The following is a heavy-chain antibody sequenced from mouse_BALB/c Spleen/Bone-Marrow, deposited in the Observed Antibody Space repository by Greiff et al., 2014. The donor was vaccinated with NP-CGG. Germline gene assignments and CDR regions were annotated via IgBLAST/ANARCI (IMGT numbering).Heavy chain of an antibody. Sequence: VQLKESGPDLVKPGASVKLSCKASGYSFTGYFLNWVRQSHGKSLEWIGRINPFNGDTFYNQKFKGKATLTVDKSSTTAHMELLRLTSEDSAVYYCGRWCDGYYYAMDYWGQGTSVTVSS. CDR3: GRWCDGYYYAMDY. CDR2: INPFNGDT. CDR1: GYSFTGYF. D-gene: IGHD2-3*01. J-gene: IGHJ4*01. V-gene: IGHV1-37*01.